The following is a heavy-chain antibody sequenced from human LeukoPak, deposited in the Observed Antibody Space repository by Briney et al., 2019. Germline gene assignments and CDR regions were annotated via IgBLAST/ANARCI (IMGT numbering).Heavy chain of an antibody. CDR2: IYYSGST. D-gene: IGHD6-13*01. J-gene: IGHJ4*02. CDR1: GGSISSYY. Sequence: SETLSLTCTVSGGSISSYYWSWIRQPPGKGLEWIGSIYYSGSTYYNPSLKSRVTISVDTSKNQFSLKLSSVTAADTAVYYCARTKGISSWLYYFDYWGQGTLATVSS. V-gene: IGHV4-39*07. CDR3: ARTKGISSWLYYFDY.